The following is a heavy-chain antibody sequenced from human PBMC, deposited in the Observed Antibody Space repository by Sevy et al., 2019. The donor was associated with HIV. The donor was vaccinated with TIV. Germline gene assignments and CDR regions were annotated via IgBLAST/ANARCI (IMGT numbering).Heavy chain of an antibody. V-gene: IGHV1-69*13. D-gene: IGHD3-16*01. CDR2: IIPIFGTA. CDR1: GGTFSSYA. CDR3: ARPASFGGVSYYYYGMDV. J-gene: IGHJ6*02. Sequence: ASVKVSCKASGGTFSSYAISWVRQAPGQGLEWMGGIIPIFGTANYAQKFQGRVTITADESTSTAYVELSGLRSEDTAVYYCARPASFGGVSYYYYGMDVWGQGTTVTVSS.